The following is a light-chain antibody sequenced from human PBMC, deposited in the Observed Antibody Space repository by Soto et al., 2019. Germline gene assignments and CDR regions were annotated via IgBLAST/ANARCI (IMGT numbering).Light chain of an antibody. CDR2: AAS. CDR3: QQYGSSSGFT. V-gene: IGKV3-20*01. J-gene: IGKJ3*01. CDR1: QSVSSSY. Sequence: EIVLTQSPGTLSLSPGERATLSCRASQSVSSSYLAWYQQQPGQAPRLLIYAASSRATGIPDRFSGSGSGTDFTLTISRLEPEDFAVYYCQQYGSSSGFTFGPGTKVDIK.